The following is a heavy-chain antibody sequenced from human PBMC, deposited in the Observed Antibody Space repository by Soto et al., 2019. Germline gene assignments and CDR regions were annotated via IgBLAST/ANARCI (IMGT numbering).Heavy chain of an antibody. CDR1: SGSISTYY. Sequence: SETLSLTCTVSSGSISTYYWSWIRQPPGKGLEWIGYIYYTGSTNYNPSLKTRVAISMDTSKNQFSLNLSSVTAADTAVYYCAGAPTGAYFDFGGMGTLVTVSS. D-gene: IGHD3-10*01. J-gene: IGHJ4*02. V-gene: IGHV4-59*01. CDR2: IYYTGST. CDR3: AGAPTGAYFDF.